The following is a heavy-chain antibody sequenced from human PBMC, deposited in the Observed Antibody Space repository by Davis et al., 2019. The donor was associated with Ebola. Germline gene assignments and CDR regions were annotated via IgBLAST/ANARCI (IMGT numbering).Heavy chain of an antibody. J-gene: IGHJ4*02. Sequence: GESLKISCAASGFTFSNAWMNWVRQAPGKGLEWVGRIKSKTDGGTTDYAAPVKGRFTISRDDSKNTLYLQMNSLKTEDTAVYYCTTDRWGYCSSTSCREWDYFDYWGQGTLVTVPS. CDR2: IKSKTDGGTT. CDR1: GFTFSNAW. CDR3: TTDRWGYCSSTSCREWDYFDY. V-gene: IGHV3-15*07. D-gene: IGHD2-2*01.